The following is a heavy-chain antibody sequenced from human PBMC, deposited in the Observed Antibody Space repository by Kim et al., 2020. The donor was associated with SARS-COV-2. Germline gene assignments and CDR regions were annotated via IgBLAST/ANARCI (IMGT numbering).Heavy chain of an antibody. CDR1: GGSISSYY. CDR3: ARDGHSRAFDI. Sequence: SETLSLTCTVSGGSISSYYWSWIRQPPGKGLEWIGYIYYSGSTNYNPSLKSRVTISVDTSKNQFSLKLSSVTAADTAVYYCARDGHSRAFDIWGQGTMVTVSS. V-gene: IGHV4-59*01. J-gene: IGHJ3*02. CDR2: IYYSGST.